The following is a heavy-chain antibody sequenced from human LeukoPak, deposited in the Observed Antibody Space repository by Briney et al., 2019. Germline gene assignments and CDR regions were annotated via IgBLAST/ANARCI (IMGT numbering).Heavy chain of an antibody. Sequence: SETLSLTCAVSGDSISSGNFYWGWIRQPPGKELQWIGSIYYNGITHYNPSLESRVTISADTSTNEFSLKLRSVTAADTAMYYCARDHGDFVQHDWGQGTLVTVSS. J-gene: IGHJ4*02. CDR2: IYYNGIT. V-gene: IGHV4-39*01. CDR3: ARDHGDFVQHD. D-gene: IGHD4-17*01. CDR1: GDSISSGNFY.